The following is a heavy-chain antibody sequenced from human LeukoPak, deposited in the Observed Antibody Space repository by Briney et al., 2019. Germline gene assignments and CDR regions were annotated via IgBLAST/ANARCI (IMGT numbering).Heavy chain of an antibody. D-gene: IGHD2-2*01. Sequence: ASVKVSCTASGYSFRSYGISWVRQAPGQGLEWMGWISAYDGNTNYPQKLQGRVTMTTDTSTTTAYMELRSLTSDDTAVYYCARDCSSTSCYGFMDVWGKGTTVTVSS. J-gene: IGHJ6*03. CDR3: ARDCSSTSCYGFMDV. V-gene: IGHV1-18*01. CDR2: ISAYDGNT. CDR1: GYSFRSYG.